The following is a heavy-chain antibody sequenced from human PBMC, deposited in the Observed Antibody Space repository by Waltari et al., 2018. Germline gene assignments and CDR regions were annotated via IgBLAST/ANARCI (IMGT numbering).Heavy chain of an antibody. V-gene: IGHV4-34*01. J-gene: IGHJ4*02. Sequence: QVQLHQWGAGQLKPSETLSLPCAVSGESFLGYFCRWVRQSPGKGLEWLGSIHYSGSTNYNPTLESRLSLSVDTTKKQFSLKLTSVTATDTAMYYCASELPRIVVVPGDGYIWGQGILVTVSS. D-gene: IGHD2-2*01. CDR2: IHYSGST. CDR1: GESFLGYF. CDR3: ASELPRIVVVPGDGYI.